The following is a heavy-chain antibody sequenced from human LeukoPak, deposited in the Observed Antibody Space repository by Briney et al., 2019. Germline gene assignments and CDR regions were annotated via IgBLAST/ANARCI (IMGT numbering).Heavy chain of an antibody. J-gene: IGHJ6*02. D-gene: IGHD4-23*01. Sequence: GGSLRLSCVGSGFAFHNYAMHWVRRPPGKGLEWVSAINWNSDTKAYADSVKGRFTISRDRARNSLYLQMDSLRPEDTALYYCAKDTGGNGAYFYAMDVWGQGTWVTVSS. V-gene: IGHV3-9*01. CDR3: AKDTGGNGAYFYAMDV. CDR1: GFAFHNYA. CDR2: INWNSDTK.